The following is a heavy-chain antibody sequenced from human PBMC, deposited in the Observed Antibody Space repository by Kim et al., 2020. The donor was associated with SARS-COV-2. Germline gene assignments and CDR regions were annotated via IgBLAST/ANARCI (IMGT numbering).Heavy chain of an antibody. CDR1: TGSFSGHF. J-gene: IGHJ3*01. D-gene: IGHD3-9*01. V-gene: IGHV4-34*01. Sequence: PETLSLTCAVYTGSFSGHFWSWIRQSPGKGLEWIGEITHSGNIKYDPSFEGRLIISRDTSKNQFSLKLTSLTAADTAVYYCARGEVRNDILTGYYSDAFDLWGQGTGVTVSA. CDR2: ITHSGNI. CDR3: ARGEVRNDILTGYYSDAFDL.